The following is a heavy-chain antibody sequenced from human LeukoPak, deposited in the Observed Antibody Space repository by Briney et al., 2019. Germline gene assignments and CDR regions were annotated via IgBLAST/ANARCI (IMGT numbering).Heavy chain of an antibody. D-gene: IGHD3-10*01. CDR3: ARGAYSGTGSYYDY. V-gene: IGHV1-46*01. CDR1: GYTFTSYN. J-gene: IGHJ4*02. CDR2: INPSGDST. Sequence: ASVKVSCKASGYTFTSYNMHWVRQAPGQGLEWMGIINPSGDSTSYTEKFQGRVSMTKDTFTSTVYMELSSPRSEDTAVYYCARGAYSGTGSYYDYWGQGTLVTVSS.